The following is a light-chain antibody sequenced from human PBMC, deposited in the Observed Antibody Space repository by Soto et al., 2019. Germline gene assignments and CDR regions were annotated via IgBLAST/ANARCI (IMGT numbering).Light chain of an antibody. CDR1: SFNIGAGYD. J-gene: IGLJ1*01. Sequence: QSVLKQPPSVSGGPGQRVTISCTGSSFNIGAGYDVHWYQQLPGTAPKLLIYGNNNRPSGVPDRFSGSRSGTSASLAITGLQAEDEAEYYCQSYDSSLSGSVFGTGTKVTVL. V-gene: IGLV1-40*01. CDR2: GNN. CDR3: QSYDSSLSGSV.